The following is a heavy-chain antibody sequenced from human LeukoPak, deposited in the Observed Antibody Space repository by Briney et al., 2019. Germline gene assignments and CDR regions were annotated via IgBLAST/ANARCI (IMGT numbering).Heavy chain of an antibody. V-gene: IGHV3-21*01. J-gene: IGHJ1*01. CDR3: ARDPPSFQH. Sequence: PGGSLRLSCAASGFTFNNYNMNWVRQAPGKGLEWVSSIDSSSSYIYYADSVKGRFTISRDNAKNSLYLRMNSLRAEDTAVYYCARDPPSFQHWGQGTLVTVSS. CDR2: IDSSSSYI. CDR1: GFTFNNYN.